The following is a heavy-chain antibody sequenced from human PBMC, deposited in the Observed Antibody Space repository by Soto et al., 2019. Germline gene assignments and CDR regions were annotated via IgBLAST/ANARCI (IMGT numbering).Heavy chain of an antibody. D-gene: IGHD3-9*01. CDR1: GFTFSSYA. CDR2: ISGSGGST. CDR3: AKAQTTGYYYYYGMDV. Sequence: GGSLRLSCAASGFTFSSYAMSWVRQAPGKGLEWVSAISGSGGSTYYADSVKGRFTISRDNSKNTLYLQMNSLRAEDTAVYYCAKAQTTGYYYYYGMDVWGQGTTVTVSS. J-gene: IGHJ6*02. V-gene: IGHV3-23*01.